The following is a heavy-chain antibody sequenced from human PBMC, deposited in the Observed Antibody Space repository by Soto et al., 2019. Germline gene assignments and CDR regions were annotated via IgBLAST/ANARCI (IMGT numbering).Heavy chain of an antibody. CDR1: GGSISSSSYY. Sequence: SETLSLTCTVSGGSISSSSYYWGWIRQPPGKGLEWIGSIYYSGSTYYNPSLKSRVTISVDTSKNQFSLKLSSVTAADTAVYYCARHGLNDILTGYYIPFYYYYYMDVWGKGTTVTVSS. J-gene: IGHJ6*03. V-gene: IGHV4-39*01. CDR2: IYYSGST. D-gene: IGHD3-9*01. CDR3: ARHGLNDILTGYYIPFYYYYYMDV.